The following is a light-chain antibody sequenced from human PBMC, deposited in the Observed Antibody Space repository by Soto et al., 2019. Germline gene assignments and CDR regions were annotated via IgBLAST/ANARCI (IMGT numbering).Light chain of an antibody. CDR2: DVS. J-gene: IGLJ1*01. Sequence: QSVPTQPASVSGSPGQSINISCTGTSSDVGGYNYVSWYQHHPGKAPKLIIYDVSNRPSGVSIPFSGSESGNTASLTISGLQPEAEADYYCSSYTTSNTRQIVFGTGTKVTVL. V-gene: IGLV2-14*03. CDR1: SSDVGGYNY. CDR3: SSYTTSNTRQIV.